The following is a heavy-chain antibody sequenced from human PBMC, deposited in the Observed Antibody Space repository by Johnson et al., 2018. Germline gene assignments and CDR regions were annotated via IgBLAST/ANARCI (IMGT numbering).Heavy chain of an antibody. CDR2: IWYDGSNK. D-gene: IGHD6-13*01. CDR1: GFTFSYYG. J-gene: IGHJ6*02. Sequence: QVQLVQSGGGVVQPGRSXRLSCAASGFTFSYYGMHWVRQAPGKGLAWVAVIWYDGSNKYYADSVKGRFTISRDNSKNTLYLQMNSLRAAETAFYYCVRDEQQLPSYYYYGMDVWGQGTTVTVSS. CDR3: VRDEQQLPSYYYYGMDV. V-gene: IGHV3-33*01.